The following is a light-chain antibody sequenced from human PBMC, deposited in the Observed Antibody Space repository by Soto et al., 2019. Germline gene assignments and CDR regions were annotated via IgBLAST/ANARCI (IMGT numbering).Light chain of an antibody. CDR3: QQYNSYYT. V-gene: IGKV1-5*03. J-gene: IGKJ2*01. Sequence: DIQMTQSPSTLSASVGDRVTITCRASQSLGSWLAWYQQKAGKAPKLLIYKASSLENRVPSRFSGSGSGTDFTLSISSLQPDDFATYYFQQYNSYYTFGQGTNVDIK. CDR1: QSLGSW. CDR2: KAS.